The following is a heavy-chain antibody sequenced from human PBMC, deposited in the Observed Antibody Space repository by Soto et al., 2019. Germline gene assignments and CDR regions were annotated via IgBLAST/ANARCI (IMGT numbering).Heavy chain of an antibody. Sequence: GGSLRLSCAASGFTFSSYSMNWVRQAPGRGLEWVSSISSSSSYIYYADSVKGRFTISRDNAKNSLYLQMNSLRAEDTAVYYCARDRVYYGMDVWGQGTTVTVSS. J-gene: IGHJ6*02. D-gene: IGHD3-10*01. CDR3: ARDRVYYGMDV. CDR1: GFTFSSYS. V-gene: IGHV3-21*01. CDR2: ISSSSSYI.